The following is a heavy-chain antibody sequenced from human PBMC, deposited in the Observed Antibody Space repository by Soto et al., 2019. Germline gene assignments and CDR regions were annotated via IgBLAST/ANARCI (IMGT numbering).Heavy chain of an antibody. CDR1: GFSIGAYW. CDR2: IRQDGTQQ. V-gene: IGHV3-7*01. CDR3: VRDRSRPVGMDY. Sequence: EVQLVESGGGLVQSVGSVRLSCAASGFSIGAYWMSWVRQAPGKGLEWVANIRQDGTQQFSVDSVKGRFTLSRDNADNLVHLQMNSLSVEDTAVYFCVRDRSRPVGMDYWGQGALVTVFS. J-gene: IGHJ4*02. D-gene: IGHD6-13*01.